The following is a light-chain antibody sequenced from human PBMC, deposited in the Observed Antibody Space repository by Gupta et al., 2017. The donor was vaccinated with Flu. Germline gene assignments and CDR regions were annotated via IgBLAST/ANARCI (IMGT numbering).Light chain of an antibody. Sequence: KVTTSWSGSSDNIGNNYVYCYQQPPGTPTTLLIYSSNQRPSGVPDRFSGSQSGTSAPLVITGLRSGEEEDYYCAAWDDSMSRVVFGGGTKLTVL. V-gene: IGLV1-47*01. CDR3: AAWDDSMSRVV. CDR2: SSN. J-gene: IGLJ2*01. CDR1: SDNIGNNY.